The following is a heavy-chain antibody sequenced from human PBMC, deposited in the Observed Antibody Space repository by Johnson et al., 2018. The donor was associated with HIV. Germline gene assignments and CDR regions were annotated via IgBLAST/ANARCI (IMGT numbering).Heavy chain of an antibody. V-gene: IGHV3-20*04. Sequence: VQLVESGGGVVRPGGSLRLSCAASGFTFDDYGMSWVRQAPGKGLEWVSGINWTGGSTGYADSVKGRFTIARDNSKNTLYLQMNSLRAEDTAVYYCAKDLGVAADPDAFDIWGQGTMVTVSS. J-gene: IGHJ3*02. CDR1: GFTFDDYG. CDR3: AKDLGVAADPDAFDI. CDR2: INWTGGST. D-gene: IGHD6-13*01.